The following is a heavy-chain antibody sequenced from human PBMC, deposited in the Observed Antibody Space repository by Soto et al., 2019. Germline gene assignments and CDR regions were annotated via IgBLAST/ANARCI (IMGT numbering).Heavy chain of an antibody. Sequence: GASVKVSCKASGYTFASYDINWVRQATGQGLEWMGWMNPNSGNTGYAQKFQGRITMTRNTSISTAYMELSSLRSEDTAVYYCATDYGDFLFDYWGQGTLVTVSS. V-gene: IGHV1-8*01. J-gene: IGHJ4*02. CDR1: GYTFASYD. D-gene: IGHD4-17*01. CDR3: ATDYGDFLFDY. CDR2: MNPNSGNT.